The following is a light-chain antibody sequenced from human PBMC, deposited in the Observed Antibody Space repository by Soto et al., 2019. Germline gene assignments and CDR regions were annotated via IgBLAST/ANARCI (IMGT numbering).Light chain of an antibody. V-gene: IGKV3-20*01. CDR1: QSVSSSY. J-gene: IGKJ4*01. Sequence: EIVLTQSPDTLSLSPGERATLSCRASQSVSSSYLAWYQQKPGQAPRLLMYGASTRATGIPDRFSGSGSETDFTLTISRLEPEDFAVYYCQQYDNPALTFGGGTKVEIK. CDR2: GAS. CDR3: QQYDNPALT.